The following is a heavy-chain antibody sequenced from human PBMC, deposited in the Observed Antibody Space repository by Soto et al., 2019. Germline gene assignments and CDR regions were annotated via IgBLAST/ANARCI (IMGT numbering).Heavy chain of an antibody. Sequence: QVQLQESGPGLVKPSETLSLTCTVSGGSISSYYWCWIRQPPGKGLEWIGYIYYSGITNYNPSLKSRVTISVDTTKNQFSLKLSSVTAADTAVYYCARYKSNYYYGMDVWGQGTPVTVS. CDR2: IYYSGIT. D-gene: IGHD1-20*01. J-gene: IGHJ6*02. CDR1: GGSISSYY. CDR3: ARYKSNYYYGMDV. V-gene: IGHV4-59*01.